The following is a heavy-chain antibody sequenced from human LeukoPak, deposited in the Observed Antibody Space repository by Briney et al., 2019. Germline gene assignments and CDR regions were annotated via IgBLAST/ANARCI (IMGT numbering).Heavy chain of an antibody. CDR2: IYSGGST. CDR3: ARVIVTGYYDAFDI. V-gene: IGHV3-53*01. D-gene: IGHD3-9*01. J-gene: IGHJ3*02. CDR1: GFTFSTYA. Sequence: PGGSPRLSCVASGFTFSTYAMSWVRQAPGQGLEWVSVIYSGGSTYYADSVTGRFSISRDNSKNTLYLQMNSLRAEDTAVYYCARVIVTGYYDAFDIWGQGTMVTLSS.